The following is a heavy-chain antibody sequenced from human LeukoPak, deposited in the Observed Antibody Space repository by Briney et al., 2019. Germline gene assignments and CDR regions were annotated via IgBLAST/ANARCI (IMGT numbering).Heavy chain of an antibody. CDR1: GFTFSSYS. J-gene: IGHJ4*02. Sequence: GGSLRLSCAASGFTFSSYSMNWVRQAPGKGLEWVSRINTDGSSTTYADSVKGRFTISRDNAKNTLYLQMNSLRAEDTAVYYCARGHYYDSSGYCPYWGQGTLVTVSS. V-gene: IGHV3-74*01. CDR3: ARGHYYDSSGYCPY. CDR2: INTDGSST. D-gene: IGHD3-22*01.